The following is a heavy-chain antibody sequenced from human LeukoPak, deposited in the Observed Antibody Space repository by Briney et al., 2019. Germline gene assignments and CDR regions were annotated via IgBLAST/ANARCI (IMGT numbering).Heavy chain of an antibody. D-gene: IGHD6-19*01. Sequence: ASVKVSCKASGYTFTSYDINWVRQANGQGIEWKGWMNPNSGNTGYAHKFQGRVTMTRNTAISTAYRELSSLRSEDTAVYYCARGVSVAGKYYFDYWGQGTLVTVSS. CDR3: ARGVSVAGKYYFDY. CDR1: GYTFTSYD. CDR2: MNPNSGNT. J-gene: IGHJ4*02. V-gene: IGHV1-8*01.